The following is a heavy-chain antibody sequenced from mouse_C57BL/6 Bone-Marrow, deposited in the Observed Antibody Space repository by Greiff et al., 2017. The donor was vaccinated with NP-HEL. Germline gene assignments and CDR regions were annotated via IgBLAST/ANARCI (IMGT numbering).Heavy chain of an antibody. CDR1: GFTFSDFY. J-gene: IGHJ4*01. V-gene: IGHV7-1*01. D-gene: IGHD2-1*01. CDR3: ARDGNPCAMDY. Sequence: DVKLVESGGGLVQSGRSLRLSCATSGFTFSDFYMEWVRQAPGKGLEWIAASRNKANDYTTEYSASVKGRFIVSRDTSQSILYLQMNALRAEDTAIYYCARDGNPCAMDYWGQGTSVTVSS. CDR2: SRNKANDYTT.